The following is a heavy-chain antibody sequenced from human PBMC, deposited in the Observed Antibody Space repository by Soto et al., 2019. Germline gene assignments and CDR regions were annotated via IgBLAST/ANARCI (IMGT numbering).Heavy chain of an antibody. CDR2: ISGSGGST. V-gene: IGHV3-23*01. J-gene: IGHJ6*02. Sequence: GGSLRLSCAASGFTFSSYAMSWVRQAPGKGLEWVSAISGSGGSTYYADSVKGRFTISRDNSKNTLYLQMNSLRAEDTAVYYCAKDLLVKVSPLQYYYYGMDVWGQGTTVTVSS. CDR3: AKDLLVKVSPLQYYYYGMDV. D-gene: IGHD3-22*01. CDR1: GFTFSSYA.